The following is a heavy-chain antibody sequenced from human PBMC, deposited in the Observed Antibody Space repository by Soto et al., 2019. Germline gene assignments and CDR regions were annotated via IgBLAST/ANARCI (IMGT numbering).Heavy chain of an antibody. D-gene: IGHD1-1*01. Sequence: QVQLVQSGAEVKKPGSSVKVSCKASGGTFSSYAISWVRQAPGQGLEWMGGIIPIFGTANYAQKFQGRGTITADKSTSTADRELSSLRSEDTAVYYCARDRRAVLYGRWGMDVWGQGTTVTVSS. CDR2: IIPIFGTA. J-gene: IGHJ6*02. CDR1: GGTFSSYA. V-gene: IGHV1-69*06. CDR3: ARDRRAVLYGRWGMDV.